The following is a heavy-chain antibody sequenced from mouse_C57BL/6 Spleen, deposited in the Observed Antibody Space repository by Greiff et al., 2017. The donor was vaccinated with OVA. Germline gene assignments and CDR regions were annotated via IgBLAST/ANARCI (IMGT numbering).Heavy chain of an antibody. J-gene: IGHJ4*01. Sequence: QVQLQQPGAELVRPGSSVKLSCKASGYTFTSYWMDWVKQRPGQGLEWIGNIYPSDSETRYNQKFKDKATLTVDKSSSTAYMQLSSLTSEDSAVYYCARENYGSSYEAMDYWGQGTSVTVSS. CDR1: GYTFTSYW. V-gene: IGHV1-61*01. CDR2: IYPSDSET. CDR3: ARENYGSSYEAMDY. D-gene: IGHD1-1*01.